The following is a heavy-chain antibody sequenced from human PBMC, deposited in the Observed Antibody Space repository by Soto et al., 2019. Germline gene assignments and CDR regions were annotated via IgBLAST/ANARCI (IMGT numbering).Heavy chain of an antibody. J-gene: IGHJ3*02. CDR1: GYTFTGYY. Sequence: ASVKVSCKASGYTFTGYYMHWVRQAPGQGLEWMGWINPNSGGTNYAQKFQGWVTMTRDTSISTAYMELSRLRSDDTAVYYCARASGRAPYDILTGPLDEVAFDIWGQGTMVTVSS. CDR2: INPNSGGT. V-gene: IGHV1-2*04. D-gene: IGHD3-9*01. CDR3: ARASGRAPYDILTGPLDEVAFDI.